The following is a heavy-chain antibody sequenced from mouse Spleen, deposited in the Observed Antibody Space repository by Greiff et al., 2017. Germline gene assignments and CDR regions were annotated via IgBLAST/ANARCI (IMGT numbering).Heavy chain of an antibody. CDR3: ARGGNYAKGFDY. V-gene: IGHV3-6*01. CDR2: ISYDGSN. D-gene: IGHD2-1*01. CDR1: GYSITSGYY. Sequence: EVKLMESGPGLVKPSQSLSLTCSVTGYSITSGYYWNWIRQFPGNKLEWMGYISYDGSNNYNPSLKNRISITRDTSKNQFFLKLNSVTTEDTATYYCARGGNYAKGFDYWGQGTTLTVSS. J-gene: IGHJ2*01.